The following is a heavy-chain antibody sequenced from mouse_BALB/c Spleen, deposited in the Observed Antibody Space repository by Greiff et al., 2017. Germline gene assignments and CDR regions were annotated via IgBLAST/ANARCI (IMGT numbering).Heavy chain of an antibody. CDR2: ISSGGST. V-gene: IGHV5-6-5*01. Sequence: EVMLVESGGGLVKPGGSLKLSCAASGFTFSSYAMSWVRQTPEKRLEWVASISSGGSTYYPYSVKGRFTISRDNARNILYLQMSSLRSEDTAMYYCARKAEIYYDYLDYWGQGTTLTVSS. CDR1: GFTFSSYA. J-gene: IGHJ2*01. D-gene: IGHD2-4*01. CDR3: ARKAEIYYDYLDY.